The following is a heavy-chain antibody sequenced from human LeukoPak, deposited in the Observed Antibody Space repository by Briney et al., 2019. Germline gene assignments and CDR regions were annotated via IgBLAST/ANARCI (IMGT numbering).Heavy chain of an antibody. V-gene: IGHV3-15*01. CDR2: IKSKTDGGTT. D-gene: IGHD6-19*01. Sequence: PGGSLRLSCAASGFTFSNAWMSWVRQAPGKGLEWVGRIKSKTDGGTTDYAAPVKGRFTISRDDSKNTLYLQMNSLKTEDTAVYYCTTCRWGGQWHNFDYWGQGTLVTVSS. CDR3: TTCRWGGQWHNFDY. J-gene: IGHJ4*02. CDR1: GFTFSNAW.